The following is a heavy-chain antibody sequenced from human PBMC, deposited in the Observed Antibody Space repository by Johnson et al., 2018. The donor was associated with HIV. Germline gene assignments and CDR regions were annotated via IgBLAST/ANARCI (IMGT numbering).Heavy chain of an antibody. CDR1: GFTFSNAW. CDR2: IKSKTDGGTT. V-gene: IGHV3-15*01. D-gene: IGHD3-22*01. J-gene: IGHJ3*02. CDR3: TICITMIVVVTTDAFDI. Sequence: EVQLVESGGGLVQSGGSLRLSCAASGFTFSNAWMSWVRQAPGKGLEWVGRIKSKTDGGTTDYAAPVKGRFTISRDDSKNTLYLQMNSLKTEDTAVYYCTICITMIVVVTTDAFDIWGQGTMVTVSS.